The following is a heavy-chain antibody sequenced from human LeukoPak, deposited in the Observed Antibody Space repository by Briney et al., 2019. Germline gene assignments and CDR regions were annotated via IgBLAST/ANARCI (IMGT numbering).Heavy chain of an antibody. CDR1: GYTFTGYY. Sequence: ASVKVSCKASGYTFTGYYMHWVRQAPGQGLEWMGWINPNSGGTNYAQKFQGRVTMTRDTSINTAYMELSRLRSDDTAVYYCARALGPGYCSGGSCPTGIYNWFDPWGQGTLVTVSS. D-gene: IGHD2-15*01. CDR3: ARALGPGYCSGGSCPTGIYNWFDP. V-gene: IGHV1-2*02. J-gene: IGHJ5*02. CDR2: INPNSGGT.